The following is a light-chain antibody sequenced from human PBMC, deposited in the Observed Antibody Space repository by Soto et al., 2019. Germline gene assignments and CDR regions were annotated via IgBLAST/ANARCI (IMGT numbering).Light chain of an antibody. Sequence: QSALTQPASVSGSPGQSITISCTGTSSDVGGYNYVSWYQQHPGKAPKLMIYEVSNRPSGVSNRFSGSKSGNTASLTISGRQAEDEADYYCNSYTSSSIDYVFGTGTKLTVL. J-gene: IGLJ1*01. CDR1: SSDVGGYNY. V-gene: IGLV2-14*01. CDR3: NSYTSSSIDYV. CDR2: EVS.